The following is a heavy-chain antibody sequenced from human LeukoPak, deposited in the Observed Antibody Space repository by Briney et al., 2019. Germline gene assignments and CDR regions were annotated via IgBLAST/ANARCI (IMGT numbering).Heavy chain of an antibody. D-gene: IGHD5-24*01. CDR1: GYTFTSYG. CDR2: IIPIFGTA. V-gene: IGHV1-69*06. J-gene: IGHJ4*02. CDR3: ARVGRDGYNYVRYYFDY. Sequence: SVKVSCKASGYTFTSYGISWVRQAPGQGLEWMGGIIPIFGTANYAQKFQGRVTITADKSTSTAYMELSSLRSEDTAVYYCARVGRDGYNYVRYYFDYWGQGTLVTVSS.